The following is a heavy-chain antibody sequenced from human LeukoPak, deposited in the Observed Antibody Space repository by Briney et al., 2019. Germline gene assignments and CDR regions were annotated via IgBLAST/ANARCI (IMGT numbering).Heavy chain of an antibody. CDR2: MNSAGTTI. CDR3: IREVQVRASASLGL. CDR1: GFTISGFW. V-gene: IGHV3-74*01. J-gene: IGHJ4*01. Sequence: GGSLRLSCAASGFTISGFWMHWVRQVPGEGPVWVARMNSAGTTINYADSVKGRFTISRDNVRNTLPLQMNNLSLEDTAVYFCIREVQVRASASLGLWGRGTLVTVS. D-gene: IGHD1-1*01.